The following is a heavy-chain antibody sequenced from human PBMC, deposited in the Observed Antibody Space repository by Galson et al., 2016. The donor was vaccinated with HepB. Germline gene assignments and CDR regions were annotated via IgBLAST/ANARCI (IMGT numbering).Heavy chain of an antibody. J-gene: IGHJ5*02. CDR1: GYIFTSWW. Sequence: QSGAEVTKPGESLKISCKGPGYIFTSWWIGWVRQMPGKGLEWIGIINPGDSDTRYSPSFQGHVTMSADKSISTAYLQWSSLKASDTGIYYCARRGSGSYVSWFDPWGQGTLVTVSS. D-gene: IGHD1-26*01. V-gene: IGHV5-51*01. CDR2: INPGDSDT. CDR3: ARRGSGSYVSWFDP.